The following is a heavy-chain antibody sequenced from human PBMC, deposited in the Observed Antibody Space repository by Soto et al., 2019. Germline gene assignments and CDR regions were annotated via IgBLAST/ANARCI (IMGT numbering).Heavy chain of an antibody. CDR3: ARSIWGSSSGVYYYYGMDV. CDR1: GGTFSSYA. V-gene: IGHV1-69*01. D-gene: IGHD6-6*01. J-gene: IGHJ6*02. CDR2: IIPIFGTA. Sequence: QVQLVQSGAEVKKPGSSVKVSCKASGGTFSSYAISWVRQAPGQGREWMGGIIPIFGTANYAQKFQGRVTITADESTSTAYMELSSLRSEDTAVYYCARSIWGSSSGVYYYYGMDVWGQGTTVTVSS.